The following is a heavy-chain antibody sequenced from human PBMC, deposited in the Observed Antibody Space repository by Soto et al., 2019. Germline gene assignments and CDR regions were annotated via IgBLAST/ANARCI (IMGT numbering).Heavy chain of an antibody. CDR3: ARAPLWGTAMVLWYFDL. J-gene: IGHJ2*01. Sequence: QVQLVESGGGVVQPGRSLRLSCAASGFTFSSYAMHWVRQAPGKGLEWVAVISYDGSNKYYADSVKGRFTISRDNSKNPLSLNMDSLRPGDSAAYYCARAPLWGTAMVLWYFDLWGRGTLVTVSS. CDR2: ISYDGSNK. D-gene: IGHD5-18*01. V-gene: IGHV3-30-3*01. CDR1: GFTFSSYA.